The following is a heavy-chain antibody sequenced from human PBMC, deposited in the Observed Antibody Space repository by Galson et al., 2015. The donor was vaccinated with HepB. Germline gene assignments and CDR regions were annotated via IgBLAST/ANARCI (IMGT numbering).Heavy chain of an antibody. CDR2: ISAYNGDT. CDR1: GYIFSNYG. D-gene: IGHD4-11*01. Sequence: SVKVSCKASGYIFSNYGISWVRQAPGQGLEWMGWISAYNGDTKYAQKLQGRVIMTTDPSTNTAYMELRSLRSDDTAVYYCARDVTKTAAEYDAFDIWGQGTMVTVSS. CDR3: ARDVTKTAAEYDAFDI. V-gene: IGHV1-18*01. J-gene: IGHJ3*02.